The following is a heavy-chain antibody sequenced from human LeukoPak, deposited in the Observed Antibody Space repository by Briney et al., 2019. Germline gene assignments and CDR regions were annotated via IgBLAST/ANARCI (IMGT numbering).Heavy chain of an antibody. CDR1: GFTFSSYS. D-gene: IGHD6-13*01. V-gene: IGHV3-48*02. CDR2: ISTGSSNI. Sequence: PGGSLRLSCAASGFTFSSYSINWVRQAPGKGLEWVSYISTGSSNIYYADSVKGRFTISRDNAKNSLYLQMNSLRDEDTAVYYCARDHTSSWYYFDYWGQGTLVTVSS. J-gene: IGHJ4*02. CDR3: ARDHTSSWYYFDY.